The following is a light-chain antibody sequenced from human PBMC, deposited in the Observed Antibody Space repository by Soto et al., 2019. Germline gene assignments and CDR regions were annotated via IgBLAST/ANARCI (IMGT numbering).Light chain of an antibody. J-gene: IGKJ4*01. CDR1: QAITNN. V-gene: IGKV1-9*01. Sequence: DIQMTQSPSALAAFVGDRFTNICRASQAITNNLAWYQQKPGRPPNLLIYQESPLQSGVPSRFSGSKSGTQFTRTIDSLQPEDFATYDCQQVKSYPRTVGGGTKVDIK. CDR3: QQVKSYPRT. CDR2: QES.